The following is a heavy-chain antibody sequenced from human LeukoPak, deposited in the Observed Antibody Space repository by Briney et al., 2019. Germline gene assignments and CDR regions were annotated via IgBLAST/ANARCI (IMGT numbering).Heavy chain of an antibody. Sequence: GGSLRLSCAASGFTFSSYAISWVRQAPGKGLEWVSAISGSGGSTYYADSVKGRFTISRDNSKNTLYLQMNSLRAEDTAVYYCAKSKVPAAIGHYYYYGMDVWGQGTTVTVSS. D-gene: IGHD2-2*01. CDR3: AKSKVPAAIGHYYYYGMDV. V-gene: IGHV3-23*01. J-gene: IGHJ6*02. CDR2: ISGSGGST. CDR1: GFTFSSYA.